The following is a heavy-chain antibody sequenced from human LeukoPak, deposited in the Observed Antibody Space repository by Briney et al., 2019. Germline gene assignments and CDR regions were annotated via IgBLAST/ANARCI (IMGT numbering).Heavy chain of an antibody. CDR3: AKDVPTAYFDY. D-gene: IGHD2-2*01. V-gene: IGHV3-30-3*01. Sequence: GGSLRLSCAASGFTFSSYPMHWVRQAPGKGLEWVAVISYDGSSKYYADSVKGRFTISRDNSKNTLYLQMNSLRAEDTAVYYCAKDVPTAYFDYWGQGTLVTVSS. J-gene: IGHJ4*02. CDR1: GFTFSSYP. CDR2: ISYDGSSK.